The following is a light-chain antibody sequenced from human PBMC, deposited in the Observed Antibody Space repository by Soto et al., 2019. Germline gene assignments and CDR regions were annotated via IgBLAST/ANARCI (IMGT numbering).Light chain of an antibody. Sequence: SYELTQPPSVSVAPGQTARITCGGNNIGSKSVHWYQQTPGQAPVLVVYDDSDRPSGIPDRFSGSNTGNTATLTISRVAAGDEADYYCEVWDSSSDHVVFGGGTKLTVL. J-gene: IGLJ2*01. CDR3: EVWDSSSDHVV. CDR2: DDS. CDR1: NIGSKS. V-gene: IGLV3-21*02.